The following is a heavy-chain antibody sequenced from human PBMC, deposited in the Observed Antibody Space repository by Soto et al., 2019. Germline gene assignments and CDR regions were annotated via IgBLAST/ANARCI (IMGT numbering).Heavy chain of an antibody. Sequence: EVQILESGGGLVQPGGSLSLSCAASGFTLINYAMTWVRQAPGKGLEWVSTITSGDSTYYTDSVKGRFTISRDNSQNTVYLQMNSVRDEDTAEYYCTKGRRGARNGMDVWGQGTTVTVSS. V-gene: IGHV3-23*01. CDR1: GFTLINYA. D-gene: IGHD1-26*01. J-gene: IGHJ6*02. CDR3: TKGRRGARNGMDV. CDR2: ITSGDST.